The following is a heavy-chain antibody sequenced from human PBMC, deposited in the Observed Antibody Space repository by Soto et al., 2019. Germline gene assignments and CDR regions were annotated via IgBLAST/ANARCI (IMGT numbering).Heavy chain of an antibody. Sequence: QVQLVQSGAEVKKPGASVKVSCKASGYTFMRYDISWVRQAPGQGLEWMGWIRIYDADTDYGKKFQGRVSLTRDISASTAYMEWRSLTSDDTDVYYFARGGKNSGTFLPWGQEPWSPSPQ. D-gene: IGHD5-12*01. V-gene: IGHV1-18*04. CDR3: ARGGKNSGTFLP. J-gene: IGHJ4*02. CDR2: IRIYDADT. CDR1: GYTFMRYD.